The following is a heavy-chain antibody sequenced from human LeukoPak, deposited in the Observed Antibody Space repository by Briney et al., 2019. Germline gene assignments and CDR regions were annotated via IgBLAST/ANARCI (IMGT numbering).Heavy chain of an antibody. V-gene: IGHV3-7*01. CDR1: GLPFSNHW. J-gene: IGHJ3*02. CDR2: INQDGSEK. Sequence: PGGSLRLSCAVCGLPFSNHWMTWVRQAPGKGLERVANINQDGSEKYYVDSVKGRFSISRDNAKSSLYLQMNSLRVEDTAMYFCAREGYGDYHIWGQGTIVTVSS. D-gene: IGHD4-17*01. CDR3: AREGYGDYHI.